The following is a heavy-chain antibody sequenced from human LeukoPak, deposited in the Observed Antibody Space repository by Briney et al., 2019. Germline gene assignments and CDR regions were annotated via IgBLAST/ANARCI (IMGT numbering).Heavy chain of an antibody. V-gene: IGHV3-30*18. J-gene: IGHJ4*02. CDR3: AKDTSSGCLDY. CDR2: ISFDGNKK. CDR1: GFTFRSYG. D-gene: IGHD6-19*01. Sequence: GGSLRLSCVASGFTFRSYGMHWVRQAPGKGLEWVTVISFDGNKKYYIESVKGRFSISRDNSKNTVYLEMNSLRPEDTAVYYCAKDTSSGCLDYWGQGTLVTVSS.